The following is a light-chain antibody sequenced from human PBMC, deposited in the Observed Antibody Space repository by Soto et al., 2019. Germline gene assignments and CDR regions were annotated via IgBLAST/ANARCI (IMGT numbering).Light chain of an antibody. J-gene: IGLJ1*01. V-gene: IGLV2-14*03. CDR3: TSYTSSTPFYV. Sequence: QSVLTQPAPLSGSSRQSVAISFPWVRNEFDGYDYASWYQQHPGQAPQLIIYDVYNRPSGVSHRFSGSKSGDTASLTISGLQAEDEADYYCTSYTSSTPFYVFGTGTKVTVL. CDR1: RNEFDGYDY. CDR2: DVY.